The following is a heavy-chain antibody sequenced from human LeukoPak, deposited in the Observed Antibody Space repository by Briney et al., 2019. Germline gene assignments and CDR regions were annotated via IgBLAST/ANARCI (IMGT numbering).Heavy chain of an antibody. Sequence: PSETLSLTCTVSGGSISSSSYYWGWIRQPPEKGLEWIGSLDYSGSTYLNPSLKSRVTISGDTSKNQFSLKLGSVTAADTAVYYCARQIYDSSGYWDYWGQGTLVTVSS. CDR1: GGSISSSSYY. CDR2: LDYSGST. CDR3: ARQIYDSSGYWDY. J-gene: IGHJ4*02. V-gene: IGHV4-39*01. D-gene: IGHD3-22*01.